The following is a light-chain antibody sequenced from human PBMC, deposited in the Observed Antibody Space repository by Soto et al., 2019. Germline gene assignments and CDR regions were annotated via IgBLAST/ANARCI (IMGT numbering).Light chain of an antibody. V-gene: IGLV2-14*03. CDR2: NVY. CDR1: SSDVGVYNF. CDR3: SSYTISRTYV. J-gene: IGLJ1*01. Sequence: QSALTQPASVSGSPGQSITISCTGTSSDVGVYNFVSWHQQHPGKAPKLIIYNVYDRPSGISYRFSGSKSGNTASLTISGLQDEDEADYYCSSYTISRTYVFGTGTKLTVL.